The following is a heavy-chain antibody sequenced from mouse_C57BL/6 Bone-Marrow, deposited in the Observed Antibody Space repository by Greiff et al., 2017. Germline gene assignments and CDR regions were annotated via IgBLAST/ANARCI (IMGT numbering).Heavy chain of an antibody. J-gene: IGHJ2*01. V-gene: IGHV1-61*01. Sequence: QVQLQQPGAELVRPGSSVKLSCKASGYTFTSYWMDWVKQRPGQGLEWIGNIYPSDSETHYNQKFKDKDTLTVDKSSSTAYMQLSSLTSEDSAVYYCARLGYYGSSYNFDYWGQGTTLTVSS. CDR1: GYTFTSYW. CDR2: IYPSDSET. CDR3: ARLGYYGSSYNFDY. D-gene: IGHD1-1*01.